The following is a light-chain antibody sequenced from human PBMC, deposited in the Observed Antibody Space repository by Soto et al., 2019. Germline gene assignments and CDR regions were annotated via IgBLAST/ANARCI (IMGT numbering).Light chain of an antibody. V-gene: IGLV2-14*01. CDR3: NSYTSSSTSV. Sequence: QSALTQPASVSGSPGQSLTISCTGTSSDVGGYYYVSWYQQHPGQAPKLIIYDVSNRPSGVSSRSSGSKSGNTASLTISGLQAEDEADYYCNSYTSSSTSVFGGGTKLTVL. CDR2: DVS. J-gene: IGLJ2*01. CDR1: SSDVGGYYY.